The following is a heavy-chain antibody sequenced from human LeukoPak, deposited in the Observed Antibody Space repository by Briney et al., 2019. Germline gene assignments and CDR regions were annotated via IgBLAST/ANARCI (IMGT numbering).Heavy chain of an antibody. Sequence: SETLSLTCTVSGGSISSYYWSWIRQPPGKGLEWIGYIYYSGSTNYNPSLKSRVTISVDTSKNQFSLKLSSVTAADTAVYYCASEDIPSSAFGYWGQGTLVTVSS. CDR2: IYYSGST. CDR3: ASEDIPSSAFGY. J-gene: IGHJ4*02. CDR1: GGSISSYY. V-gene: IGHV4-59*01. D-gene: IGHD2-15*01.